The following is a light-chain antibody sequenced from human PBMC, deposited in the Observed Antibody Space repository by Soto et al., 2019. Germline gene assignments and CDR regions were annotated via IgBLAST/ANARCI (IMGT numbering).Light chain of an antibody. CDR1: QTISNY. CDR2: AAS. V-gene: IGKV1-27*01. J-gene: IGKJ1*01. CDR3: QKYNSALWT. Sequence: DIQMTQSPSSLSASVGDRLTINCLASQTISNYLAWYQQKPGKVPKLLIYAASTLQSGVPSRFSGSGSGTDFTLTISSLQPEDVATYYCQKYNSALWTFGQGTKVDIK.